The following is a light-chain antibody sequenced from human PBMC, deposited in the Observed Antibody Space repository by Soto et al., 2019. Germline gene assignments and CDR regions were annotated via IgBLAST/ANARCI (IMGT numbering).Light chain of an antibody. CDR3: QQYNTYPGT. V-gene: IGKV1-5*03. CDR1: QSISGW. CDR2: KAS. J-gene: IGKJ1*01. Sequence: DIQMTQSPSTLSASVGDRVTITCRASQSISGWLAWYQQKPGKASKLLIYKASSLESGVPSRFSGSGSGTEFTLTISSLQPDDFATYYCQQYNTYPGTFGQGTKVEIK.